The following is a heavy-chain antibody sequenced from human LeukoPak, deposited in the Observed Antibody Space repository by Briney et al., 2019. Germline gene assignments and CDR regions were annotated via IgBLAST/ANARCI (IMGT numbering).Heavy chain of an antibody. CDR2: IRYDGSNK. D-gene: IGHD4-11*01. CDR1: GFTFSSYG. J-gene: IGHJ6*03. CDR3: AKLPSTYSNYYYYMDV. V-gene: IGHV3-30*02. Sequence: GGSLRLSCAASGFTFSSYGMHWVRQAPGKGLDWVAFIRYDGSNKYYADSVKGRFTISRDNSKNTLYLQMNSLRAEDTAVYYCAKLPSTYSNYYYYMDVWGKGTMVTVSS.